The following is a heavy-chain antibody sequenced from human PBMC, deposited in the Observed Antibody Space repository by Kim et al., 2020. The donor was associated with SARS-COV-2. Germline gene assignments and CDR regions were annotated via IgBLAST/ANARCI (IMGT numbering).Heavy chain of an antibody. J-gene: IGHJ6*01. V-gene: IGHV1-69*13. D-gene: IGHD2-2*01. CDR3: ARNIVVGQAAVWEDNYYGM. Sequence: SVKVSCKASGGTFSSYAISWVRQAPGQGLEWRGGIIPIFGTANYAKKFQGRVTITADESTSTAYMGLSSLRTEDTAVNYCARNIVVGQAAVWEDNYYGM. CDR1: GGTFSSYA. CDR2: IIPIFGTA.